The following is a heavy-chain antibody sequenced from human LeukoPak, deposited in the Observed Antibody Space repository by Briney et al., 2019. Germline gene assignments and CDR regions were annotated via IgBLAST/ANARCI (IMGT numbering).Heavy chain of an antibody. CDR2: ISAYNGNT. D-gene: IGHD2-15*01. V-gene: IGHV1-18*01. CDR1: GYTFTSYG. Sequence: ASVKVSCKASGYTFTSYGISWVRQAPGQGLEWMGWISAYNGNTNYAHKLQGRVTMTTDTSTSTDYMELRSLRSDDTAVYYCARDPHLYCSGGSCYSRGGYFDYWGQGTLVTVSS. CDR3: ARDPHLYCSGGSCYSRGGYFDY. J-gene: IGHJ4*02.